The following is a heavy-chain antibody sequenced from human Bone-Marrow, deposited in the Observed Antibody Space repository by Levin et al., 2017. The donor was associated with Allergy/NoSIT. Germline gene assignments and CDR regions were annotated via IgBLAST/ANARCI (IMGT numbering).Heavy chain of an antibody. J-gene: IGHJ6*02. CDR2: TSDSGGST. V-gene: IGHV3-23*01. Sequence: GESLKISCAASGFTFSNYAMNWVRQAPGKGLEWVSGTSDSGGSTYYADSVKGRFTISRDNSKNTLYLQVNSLRAEDTALYYCAKDLSAVPAANYYYAMDVWAKGPRSPSP. D-gene: IGHD2-2*01. CDR1: GFTFSNYA. CDR3: AKDLSAVPAANYYYAMDV.